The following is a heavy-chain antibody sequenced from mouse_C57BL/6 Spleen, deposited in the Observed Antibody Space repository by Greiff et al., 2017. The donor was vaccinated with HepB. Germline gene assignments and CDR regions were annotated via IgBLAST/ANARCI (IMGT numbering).Heavy chain of an antibody. Sequence: VKLVESGAELAKPGASVKLSCKASGYTFTSYWMHWVKQRPGQGLEWIGYINPSSGYTKYNQKFKDKATLTADKSSSTAYMQLSSLTYEDSAVYYCARVVTTVDYAMDYWGQGTSVTVSS. CDR3: ARVVTTVDYAMDY. D-gene: IGHD2-2*01. CDR2: INPSSGYT. J-gene: IGHJ4*01. CDR1: GYTFTSYW. V-gene: IGHV1-7*01.